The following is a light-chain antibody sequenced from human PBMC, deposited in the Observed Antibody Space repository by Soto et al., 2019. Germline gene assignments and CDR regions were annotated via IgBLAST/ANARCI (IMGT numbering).Light chain of an antibody. CDR1: QSVSSNY. CDR3: PQDGSSPHT. J-gene: IGKJ1*01. V-gene: IGKV3-20*01. CDR2: GAL. Sequence: EIVLTQSPGALSLSPGEKATLSCRASQSVSSNYLAWYQQKPDQAPRLLIYGALSRATGIPDRFSGSGSGTDLNLTIRTMEPEDFAVYYCPQDGSSPHTFGQGSKVDIK.